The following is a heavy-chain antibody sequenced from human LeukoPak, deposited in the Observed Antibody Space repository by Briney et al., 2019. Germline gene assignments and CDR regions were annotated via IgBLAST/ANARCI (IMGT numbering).Heavy chain of an antibody. CDR2: ISYDGSNK. D-gene: IGHD6-19*01. CDR3: AKSGSVAGTGYFDY. Sequence: GGSLRLSCAASGFTFSNAWMHWVRQAPGKGLEWVAVISYDGSNKYYADSVKGRFTISRDNSKNTLYLQMNSLRAEDTAVYYCAKSGSVAGTGYFDYWGQGTLVTVSS. V-gene: IGHV3-30*18. CDR1: GFTFSNAW. J-gene: IGHJ4*02.